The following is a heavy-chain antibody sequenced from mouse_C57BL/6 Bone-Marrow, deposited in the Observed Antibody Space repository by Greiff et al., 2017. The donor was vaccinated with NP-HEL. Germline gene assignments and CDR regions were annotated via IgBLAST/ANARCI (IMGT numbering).Heavy chain of an antibody. CDR3: ARPDLSGGFAY. J-gene: IGHJ3*01. V-gene: IGHV1-81*01. CDR2: IYPRSGNT. Sequence: VQVVESGAELARPGASVKLSCKASGYTFTSYGISWVKQRTGQGLEWIGEIYPRSGNTYYNEKFKGKATLTAYKSSSTAYMELRSLTSEDSAVYFCARPDLSGGFAYWGQGTLVTVSA. D-gene: IGHD2-3*01. CDR1: GYTFTSYG.